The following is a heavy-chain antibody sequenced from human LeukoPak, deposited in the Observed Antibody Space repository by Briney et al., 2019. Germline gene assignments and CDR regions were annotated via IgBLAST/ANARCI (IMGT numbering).Heavy chain of an antibody. CDR2: IRYDGSQK. CDR3: AKDGDDYYGSGSHVDY. V-gene: IGHV3-30*02. J-gene: IGHJ4*02. D-gene: IGHD3-10*01. CDR1: GFTFSSYG. Sequence: GGSLRLSCAASGFTFSSYGMHWVRQAPGKGLEWVAFIRYDGSQKYYADSVKGRFTISRDNSKNTLYVQVNSLRAEDTAVYYCAKDGDDYYGSGSHVDYWGQGTLVTVSS.